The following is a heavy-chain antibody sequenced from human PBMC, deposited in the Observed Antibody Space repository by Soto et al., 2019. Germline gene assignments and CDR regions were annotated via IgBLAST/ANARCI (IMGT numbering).Heavy chain of an antibody. D-gene: IGHD3-3*01. CDR1: GYTFTSYY. V-gene: IGHV1-46*01. Sequence: SVKVSCKASGYTFTSYYMHWVRQAPGQGLEWMGIINPSGGSTSYAQKFQGRVTMTRDTSTSTVYMELSSLRSEDTAVYYCARARYYDFWSGYYNDYWGQGTLVTVSS. J-gene: IGHJ4*02. CDR3: ARARYYDFWSGYYNDY. CDR2: INPSGGST.